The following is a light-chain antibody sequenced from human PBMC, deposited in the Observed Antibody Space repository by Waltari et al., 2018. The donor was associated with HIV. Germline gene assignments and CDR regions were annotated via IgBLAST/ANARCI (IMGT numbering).Light chain of an antibody. CDR2: TNN. CDR1: NSNVRTNP. Sequence: QSVLTPPPSASGTPGTRVTISCSGNNSNVRTNPANWYRQVPGTAPKLLMFTNNQRPSGVPDRFSGSKSGTSASLAIRGLKSEDEADYYCAARDDSLNAWVFGGGTKVTVL. CDR3: AARDDSLNAWV. J-gene: IGLJ3*02. V-gene: IGLV1-44*01.